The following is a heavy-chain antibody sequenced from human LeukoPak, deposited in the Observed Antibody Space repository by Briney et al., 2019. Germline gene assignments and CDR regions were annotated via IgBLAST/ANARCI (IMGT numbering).Heavy chain of an antibody. CDR3: ASRENY. J-gene: IGHJ4*02. V-gene: IGHV4-39*07. Sequence: SETLTLTCSVSGDSISSSSHYWGWIRQPPGKGLEWIGSIFYSGSTYYNPSLKSRVTISVDTSKNQFSLKLSSVTAADTAVYYCASRENYWGQGTLVTVSS. CDR2: IFYSGST. CDR1: GDSISSSSHY. D-gene: IGHD1-26*01.